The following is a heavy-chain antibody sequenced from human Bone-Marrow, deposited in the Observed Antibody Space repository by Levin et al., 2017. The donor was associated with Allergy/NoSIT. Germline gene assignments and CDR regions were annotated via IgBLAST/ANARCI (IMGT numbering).Heavy chain of an antibody. CDR2: IYYSGST. CDR1: GGSISSHY. V-gene: IGHV4-59*11. Sequence: PSETLSLTCNVSGGSISSHYWSWIRQPPGKGLEWIGSIYYSGSTNYNPSLKSRVTIAVDTSKSQFSLKLSSVTAADTAMYYCAREYSSSSGKPIDYWGQGTLVTVSS. CDR3: AREYSSSSGKPIDY. J-gene: IGHJ4*02. D-gene: IGHD6-6*01.